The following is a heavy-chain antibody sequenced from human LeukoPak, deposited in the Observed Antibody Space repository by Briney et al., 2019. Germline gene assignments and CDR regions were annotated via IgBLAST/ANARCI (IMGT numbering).Heavy chain of an antibody. D-gene: IGHD3-22*01. V-gene: IGHV3-73*01. Sequence: GGSLRLSCAASGFTFSGSAMHWVRQASGKGLEWVGRIRSKANSYATAYAASVKGRFTISRDDSKNTAYLQMNSLKTEDTAVCYCTRRWDSSGYFLPLDYWGQGTLVTVSS. J-gene: IGHJ4*02. CDR3: TRRWDSSGYFLPLDY. CDR1: GFTFSGSA. CDR2: IRSKANSYAT.